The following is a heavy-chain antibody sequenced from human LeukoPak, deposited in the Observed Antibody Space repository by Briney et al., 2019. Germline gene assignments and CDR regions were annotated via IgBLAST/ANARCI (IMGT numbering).Heavy chain of an antibody. CDR1: GFTFSSYA. CDR2: ISGSGGST. V-gene: IGHV3-23*01. J-gene: IGHJ4*02. Sequence: PGGSLRLSCAASGFTFSSYAVSWVRQAPGKGLVWVSAISGSGGSTCYADSVKGRFTISRDNSKNTLYLQMNSLRAEDTAVYYCAKDRFGYGGNSDYWGQGTLVTVSS. D-gene: IGHD4-23*01. CDR3: AKDRFGYGGNSDY.